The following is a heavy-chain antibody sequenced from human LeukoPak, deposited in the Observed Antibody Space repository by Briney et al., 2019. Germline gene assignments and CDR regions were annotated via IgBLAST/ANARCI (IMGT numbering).Heavy chain of an antibody. J-gene: IGHJ4*02. CDR1: GFTFSSYW. CDR2: ISWNGGSI. CDR3: ATDIGSASYYAY. V-gene: IGHV3-9*01. D-gene: IGHD1-26*01. Sequence: SLRLSCAASGFTFSSYWMHWVRQAPGKGLEWVSGISWNGGSIDYADSVKARFTISRDNPKTSLYLQMNSLRAEDTALYYCATDIGSASYYAYWGQGTLVTVSS.